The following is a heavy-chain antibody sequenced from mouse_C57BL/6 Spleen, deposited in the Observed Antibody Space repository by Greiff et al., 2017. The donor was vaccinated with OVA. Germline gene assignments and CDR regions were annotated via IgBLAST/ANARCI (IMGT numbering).Heavy chain of an antibody. CDR3: ARGGDGYPPDC. J-gene: IGHJ2*01. D-gene: IGHD2-3*01. Sequence: EVKVEESGGGLVKPGGSLKLSCAASGFTFSSYAMSWVRQTPEKRLEWVATISDGGSYTYYPDNVKGRFTISRDNAKNNLYLQMSHLKSEDTAMYYCARGGDGYPPDCWGQGTTLTVSS. V-gene: IGHV5-4*03. CDR1: GFTFSSYA. CDR2: ISDGGSYT.